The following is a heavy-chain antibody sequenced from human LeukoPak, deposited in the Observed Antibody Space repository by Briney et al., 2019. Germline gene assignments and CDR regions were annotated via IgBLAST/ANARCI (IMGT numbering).Heavy chain of an antibody. Sequence: GGSLRLSCAASGFIFNSHSMNWVRQAPGKGLEWVSSISSTSSYIYYADSVKSRFTISRDNAKNSLYLQMNSLRAEDTAVYYCARSSGWYHRGPDYYYYYMDVWGKGTTVTVS. CDR2: ISSTSSYI. V-gene: IGHV3-21*01. CDR3: ARSSGWYHRGPDYYYYYMDV. D-gene: IGHD6-19*01. J-gene: IGHJ6*03. CDR1: GFIFNSHS.